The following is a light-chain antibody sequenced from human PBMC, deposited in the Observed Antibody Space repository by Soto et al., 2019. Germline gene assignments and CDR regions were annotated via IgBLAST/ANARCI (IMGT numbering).Light chain of an antibody. CDR1: QDISNY. J-gene: IGKJ2*01. CDR3: QQYDTLPLYT. Sequence: DIQMTQSPSSLSASVVYRVTITCQASQDISNYLNWYQQKPGKAPKLLIYDASNLETGVPSRFSGSGSGTDFTFTISSLQPEDIATYYCQQYDTLPLYTFGQGTKLEIK. V-gene: IGKV1-33*01. CDR2: DAS.